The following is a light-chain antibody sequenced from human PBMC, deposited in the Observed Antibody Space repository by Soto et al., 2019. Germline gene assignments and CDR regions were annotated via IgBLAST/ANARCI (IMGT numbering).Light chain of an antibody. Sequence: DFQMTQSPSSVSASVGDRVSIVCGASQGINSWLAWYQTKPGRAXKLLIYAASSLQNGVPSRFSGSGSGTDFTLTISSLQTEDFATYDGQQANRFLGITFGQGTRLEI. J-gene: IGKJ5*01. V-gene: IGKV1-12*01. CDR2: AAS. CDR1: QGINSW. CDR3: QQANRFLGIT.